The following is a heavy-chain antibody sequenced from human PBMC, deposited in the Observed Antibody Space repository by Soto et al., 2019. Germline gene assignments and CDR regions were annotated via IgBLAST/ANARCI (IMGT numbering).Heavy chain of an antibody. CDR1: RDSIRTYY. CDR2: INYGGTT. D-gene: IGHD3-10*01. J-gene: IGHJ4*02. CDR3: ARLRGLGEVSPYFDD. Sequence: SETLSLTCSFSRDSIRTYYWTWIRQPPGKGLEWIAYINYGGTTNYNPSIKSRVTISVDTSKNQFSLRLNSVTAADTAVYYCARLRGLGEVSPYFDDWGQGILVTVSS. V-gene: IGHV4-59*08.